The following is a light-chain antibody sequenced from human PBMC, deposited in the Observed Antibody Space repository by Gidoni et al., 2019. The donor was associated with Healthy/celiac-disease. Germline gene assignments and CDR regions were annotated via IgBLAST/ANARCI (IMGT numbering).Light chain of an antibody. Sequence: IQMPHSPSSLSASVGDRVTITCQASQDISNYLNWYQQKPGKAPKLLIYDASNLETGVPSRFSGSGSGTDFTFTISRLQPEDIATYYCQQYDNDRHTFGQGTKLEIK. CDR3: QQYDNDRHT. CDR1: QDISNY. CDR2: DAS. J-gene: IGKJ2*01. V-gene: IGKV1-33*01.